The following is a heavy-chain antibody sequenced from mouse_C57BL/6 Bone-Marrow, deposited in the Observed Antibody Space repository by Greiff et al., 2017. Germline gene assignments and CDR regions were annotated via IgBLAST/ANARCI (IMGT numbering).Heavy chain of an antibody. D-gene: IGHD4-1*01. Sequence: VQLQQPGAELVMPGASVKLSCKASGYTFTSYWMHWVKQRPGQGLEWIGEFDPSDSYTNYNQKFKGKSTLTVDKSSSTAYMQLSSLTSEDSAVYYCARKWDCWYFDVWGTGTTVTVSS. CDR3: ARKWDCWYFDV. V-gene: IGHV1-69*01. CDR1: GYTFTSYW. J-gene: IGHJ1*03. CDR2: FDPSDSYT.